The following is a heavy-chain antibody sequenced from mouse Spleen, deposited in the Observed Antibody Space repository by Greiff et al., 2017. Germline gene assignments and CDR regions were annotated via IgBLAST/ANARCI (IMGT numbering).Heavy chain of an antibody. CDR1: GFNIKDYY. V-gene: IGHV14-2*01. D-gene: IGHD1-1*01. CDR3: ARGGYDGSYDWFAY. J-gene: IGHJ3*01. Sequence: VQLQQSGAELVKPGASVKLSCTASGFNIKDYYMHWVKQRTEQGLEWIGRIDPEDGETKYAPKFQGKATLTVDTSSSTAYMQLSSLTSEDSAVYFCARGGYDGSYDWFAYWGQGTLVTVSA. CDR2: IDPEDGET.